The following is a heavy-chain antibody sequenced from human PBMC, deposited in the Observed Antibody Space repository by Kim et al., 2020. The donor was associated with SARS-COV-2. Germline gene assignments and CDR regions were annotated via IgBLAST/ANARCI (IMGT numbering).Heavy chain of an antibody. CDR2: IYYSGST. Sequence: SETLSLTCTVSGGSISSSSYYWGWIRQPPGKGLEWIGSIYYSGSTYYNPSLKSRVTISVDTSKNQFSLKLSSVTAADTAVYYCAREEGDYYYGSGSYYPVYWGQGTLVTVSS. CDR3: AREEGDYYYGSGSYYPVY. CDR1: GGSISSSSYY. J-gene: IGHJ4*02. V-gene: IGHV4-39*07. D-gene: IGHD3-10*01.